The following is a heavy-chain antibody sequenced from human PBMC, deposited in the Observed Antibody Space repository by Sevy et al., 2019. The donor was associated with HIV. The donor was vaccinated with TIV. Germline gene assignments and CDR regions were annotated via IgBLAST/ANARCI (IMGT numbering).Heavy chain of an antibody. CDR2: ISSSGTTI. CDR3: ARVDANYDKGFDP. D-gene: IGHD3-22*01. V-gene: IGHV3-48*03. CDR1: GFTFSSYE. J-gene: IGHJ5*02. Sequence: GGSLRLSCEASGFTFSSYEMNWVRQAPGKGLEWVSYISSSGTTIKYADSVKGRFTISRDNAKNSLYMQMNSLRGEDTAVYYCARVDANYDKGFDPWGQGTLVTVSS.